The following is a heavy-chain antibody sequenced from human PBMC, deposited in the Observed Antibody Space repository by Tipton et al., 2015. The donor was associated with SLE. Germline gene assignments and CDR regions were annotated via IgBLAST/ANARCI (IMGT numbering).Heavy chain of an antibody. Sequence: TLSLTCSVSTYSISNGHYWAWVRQPPGKGLEWIGTVYHTGNTYYNPSLKSGVTMSVDTSKNQFSLKLNSVTAADTAVYYCAKNSGSYYFDDWGQGTLVTVSS. V-gene: IGHV4-38-2*01. CDR2: VYHTGNT. D-gene: IGHD3-10*01. CDR3: AKNSGSYYFDD. J-gene: IGHJ4*02. CDR1: TYSISNGHY.